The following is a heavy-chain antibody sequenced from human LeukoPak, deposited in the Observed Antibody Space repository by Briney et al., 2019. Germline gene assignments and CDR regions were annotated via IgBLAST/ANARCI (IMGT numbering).Heavy chain of an antibody. CDR2: ISAYNGNT. D-gene: IGHD2-15*01. CDR3: ARDRLSGDGYCSGGSCYWDLTKNDAFDI. J-gene: IGHJ3*02. V-gene: IGHV1-18*04. CDR1: GYTFTGYY. Sequence: ASVKVSCKASGYTFTGYYMHWVRQAPGQGLEWMGWISAYNGNTNYAQKLHGRVTMTTDTSTSTAYMELRSLRSDDTAVYYCARDRLSGDGYCSGGSCYWDLTKNDAFDIWGQGTMVTVSS.